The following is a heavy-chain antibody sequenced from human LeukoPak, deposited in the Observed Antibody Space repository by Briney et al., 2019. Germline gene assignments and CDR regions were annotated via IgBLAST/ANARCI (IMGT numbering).Heavy chain of an antibody. Sequence: GGSLRLSCSASGFPFSSYAMHWVRQAPGKGLECVSAISDSGGSTYYADSVKGRFTISRDNAKNSLYLQMNSLRAEDTAVYYCARREARIFDYWGQGTLVTVSS. J-gene: IGHJ4*02. CDR3: ARREARIFDY. CDR2: ISDSGGST. V-gene: IGHV3-64*04. CDR1: GFPFSSYA. D-gene: IGHD1-26*01.